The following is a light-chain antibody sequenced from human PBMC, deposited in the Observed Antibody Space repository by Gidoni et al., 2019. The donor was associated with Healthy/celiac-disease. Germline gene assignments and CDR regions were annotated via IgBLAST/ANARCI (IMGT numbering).Light chain of an antibody. V-gene: IGKV1-5*03. Sequence: DIKMTQSPSTLSASVGDRVTITCRASQRISSWLAWYQQKPGKAPKLLICKASSLESVVPSRVSGSGSGTEFTLTISSLQPYDFATYYCQQYNSYWTFGQGTKVEIK. CDR2: KAS. CDR1: QRISSW. J-gene: IGKJ1*01. CDR3: QQYNSYWT.